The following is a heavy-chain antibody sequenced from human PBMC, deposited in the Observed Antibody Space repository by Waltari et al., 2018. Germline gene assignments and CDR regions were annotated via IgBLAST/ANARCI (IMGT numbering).Heavy chain of an antibody. CDR3: ARLRYYYYYYMDV. CDR1: GSSISSSSYY. V-gene: IGHV4-39*01. Sequence: HLQLQESGPGLVKPSETLSLTCTVSGSSISSSSYYWCWIRQPPGKGLEWIGSIYYSGSTYYNPSLKSRVTISVDTSKNQFSLKLSSVTAADTAVYYCARLRYYYYYYMDVWGKGTTVTVSS. J-gene: IGHJ6*03. CDR2: IYYSGST. D-gene: IGHD1-20*01.